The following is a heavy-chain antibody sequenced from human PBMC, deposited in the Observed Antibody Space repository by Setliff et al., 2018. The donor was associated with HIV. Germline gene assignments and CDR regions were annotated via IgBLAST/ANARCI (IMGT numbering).Heavy chain of an antibody. CDR3: ARMSNYYYYYMDV. J-gene: IGHJ6*03. CDR1: GDSFNTSW. Sequence: GESLKISCKGSGDSFNTSWIGWVRQMPGKGLEWMGIISPGDSDTKYSPSFQGQVTISVDKSISTAYLQWTSLKASDTAMYYCARMSNYYYYYMDVWGKGTTVTVSS. V-gene: IGHV5-51*01. CDR2: ISPGDSDT.